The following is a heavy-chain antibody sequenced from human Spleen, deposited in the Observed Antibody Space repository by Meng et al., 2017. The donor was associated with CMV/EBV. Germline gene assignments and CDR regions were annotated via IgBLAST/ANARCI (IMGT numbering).Heavy chain of an antibody. V-gene: IGHV4-34*01. CDR1: GGSFNDLY. J-gene: IGHJ6*02. CDR2: ASPSGTT. Sequence: SETLSLTCGVYGGSFNDLYWNWIRQAPGKGLEWIGAASPSGTTNYNPSLKSRVTISVDTSKNQFSLKLSSVTAADTAVYYCASHGDYYYYYGMDVWGQGTTVTVSS. CDR3: ASHGDYYYYYGMDV. D-gene: IGHD3-3*01.